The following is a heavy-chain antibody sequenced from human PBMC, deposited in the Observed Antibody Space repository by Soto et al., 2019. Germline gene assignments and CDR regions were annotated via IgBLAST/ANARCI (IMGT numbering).Heavy chain of an antibody. CDR3: ARRGSRSTSALPSYDY. V-gene: IGHV4-38-2*01. D-gene: IGHD1-26*01. J-gene: IGHJ4*02. CDR1: SDSTTYGYY. Sequence: SETLSLTCDVSSDSTTYGYYCDWIRQPPGKGLEWIGSIFHSGTTYYNPSLKSRLTISMDTSKTQFSLKLTSVTAADTAVYYCARRGSRSTSALPSYDYRGQGILGTVSS. CDR2: IFHSGTT.